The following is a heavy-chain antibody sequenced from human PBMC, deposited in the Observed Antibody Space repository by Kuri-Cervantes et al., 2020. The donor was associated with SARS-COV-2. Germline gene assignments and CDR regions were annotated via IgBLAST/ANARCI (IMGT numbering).Heavy chain of an antibody. Sequence: GESLKISCAASGFTFSSYAMHWVRQAPGKGLEWVAVISYDGSNKYYADSVKGRFTISRDNSKNTLYLQMNSLRAEDTAVYYCARGEVLYYYMDVWGKGTTVTVSS. V-gene: IGHV3-30-3*01. CDR1: GFTFSSYA. CDR2: ISYDGSNK. CDR3: ARGEVLYYYMDV. J-gene: IGHJ6*03.